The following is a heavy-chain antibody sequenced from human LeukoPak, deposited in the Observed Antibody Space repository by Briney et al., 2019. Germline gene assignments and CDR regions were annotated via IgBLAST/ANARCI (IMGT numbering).Heavy chain of an antibody. Sequence: PSETLSLTCTVSGGSISSGGYYWSWIRQHPGKGLEWIGYIYYSGSTYYNPSLKSRVTISVDTSKNQFSLKLSSVTAADTAVYYCARETRDGYKRGAFDIWGQGTMVTVSS. CDR2: IYYSGST. CDR3: ARETRDGYKRGAFDI. CDR1: GGSISSGGYY. J-gene: IGHJ3*02. D-gene: IGHD5-24*01. V-gene: IGHV4-31*03.